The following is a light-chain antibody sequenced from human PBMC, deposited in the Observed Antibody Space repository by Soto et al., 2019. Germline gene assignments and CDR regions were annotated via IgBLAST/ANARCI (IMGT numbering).Light chain of an antibody. CDR1: SSDVGAYYS. Sequence: QSALTQPASVSGSPGQSITISCTGTSSDVGAYYSVSWYQHHPGKAPKLIIYGVTNRPSGVSNRFSGSKSGNTASLTISGIQAEDEADYHCSSYTSGSSHYVFGTGTKVTVL. CDR2: GVT. J-gene: IGLJ1*01. V-gene: IGLV2-14*01. CDR3: SSYTSGSSHYV.